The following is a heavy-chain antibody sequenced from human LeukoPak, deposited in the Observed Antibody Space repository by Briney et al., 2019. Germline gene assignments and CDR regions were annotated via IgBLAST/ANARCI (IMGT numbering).Heavy chain of an antibody. CDR1: GGFISNYY. CDR2: IYYRGST. V-gene: IGHV4-59*01. Sequence: SETLSLTCSVSGGFISNYYWIWIRQPPGKGLEWIGYIYYRGSTNYNASLKSRVTISVDTSKNQFYLRLTSVTAADTAVYYCATVGSEYSSGWYPANYWGQGTLVIVSS. CDR3: ATVGSEYSSGWYPANY. J-gene: IGHJ4*02. D-gene: IGHD6-19*01.